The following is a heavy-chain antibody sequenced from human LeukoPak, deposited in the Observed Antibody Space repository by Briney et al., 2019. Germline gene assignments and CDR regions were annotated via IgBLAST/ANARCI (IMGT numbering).Heavy chain of an antibody. D-gene: IGHD2-2*01. Sequence: SETLSLTCTVSGGSISSSSYYWGRIRQPPGKGLEWIGSIYYSGSTYYNPSLKSRVTISVDTSKNQFSLKLSSVTAADKAVYYCARAPNCSSTNCGRGNNWFPPWCQGTLVMVTS. CDR2: IYYSGST. J-gene: IGHJ5*02. CDR3: ARAPNCSSTNCGRGNNWFPP. CDR1: GGSISSSSYY. V-gene: IGHV4-39*07.